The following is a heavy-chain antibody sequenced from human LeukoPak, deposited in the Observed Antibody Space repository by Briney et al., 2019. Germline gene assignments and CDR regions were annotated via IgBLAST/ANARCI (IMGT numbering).Heavy chain of an antibody. V-gene: IGHV4-31*03. D-gene: IGHD3-10*01. CDR1: GGSISSGSYY. Sequence: SQTLSLTCTVSGGSISSGSYYWSWIRQHPREGLEWIGHIYYSGSTYYNPSLKNRVIISVDTSKKQFSLNLSSVTAADTAVYYCARGIWYYGSGSYLDYWGQGTLVTVSS. J-gene: IGHJ4*02. CDR2: IYYSGST. CDR3: ARGIWYYGSGSYLDY.